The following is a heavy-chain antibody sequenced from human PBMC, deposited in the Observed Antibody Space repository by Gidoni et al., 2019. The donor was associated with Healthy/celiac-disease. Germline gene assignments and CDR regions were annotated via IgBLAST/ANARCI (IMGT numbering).Heavy chain of an antibody. CDR1: GGSISSYY. V-gene: IGHV4-4*07. Sequence: QVQLQESGPGLVKPSETLSLTCTVSGGSISSYYWSWIRQPAGKGLEWIGRIYTSGSTNYNPSLKSRVTMSVDTSKNQFSLKLSSVTAADTAVYYCARERFEGIAVAGTTWFDPWGQGTLVTVSS. J-gene: IGHJ5*02. CDR3: ARERFEGIAVAGTTWFDP. CDR2: IYTSGST. D-gene: IGHD6-19*01.